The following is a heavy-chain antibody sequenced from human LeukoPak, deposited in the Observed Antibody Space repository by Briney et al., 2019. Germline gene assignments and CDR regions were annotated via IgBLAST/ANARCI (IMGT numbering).Heavy chain of an antibody. Sequence: SETLSLTCAVSGGSFSGYYWSWIRQPPGKGLEWIGEINHSGSTNYNPSLKSRVTISVDTSKNQFSLKLSSVTAADTAVYYCASFDIAARAESDYFDYWGQGTLVTVSS. D-gene: IGHD6-6*01. CDR2: INHSGST. CDR3: ASFDIAARAESDYFDY. CDR1: GGSFSGYY. J-gene: IGHJ4*02. V-gene: IGHV4-34*01.